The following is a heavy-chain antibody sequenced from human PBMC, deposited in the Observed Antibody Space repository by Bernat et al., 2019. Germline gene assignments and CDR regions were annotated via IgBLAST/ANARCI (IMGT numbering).Heavy chain of an antibody. CDR2: ISAYNGNT. CDR1: GYTFTSYG. Sequence: QVQLVQSGAVVKKPGASVKVSCKASGYTFTSYGISWVRQAPGQGLEWMGWISAYNGNTNYAQKLQGRVTMTTDTSTSTAYMELRSLRSDDTAVYYCARGRDSGYADYYYGMDVWGQGTTVTVSS. D-gene: IGHD5-12*01. V-gene: IGHV1-18*01. J-gene: IGHJ6*02. CDR3: ARGRDSGYADYYYGMDV.